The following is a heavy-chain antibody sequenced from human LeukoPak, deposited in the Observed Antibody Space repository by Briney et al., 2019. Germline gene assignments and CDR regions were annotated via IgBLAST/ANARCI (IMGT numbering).Heavy chain of an antibody. CDR3: AKGEYDYVWGSYRYDY. Sequence: GGTLRLSCAASGFTFSSYGMSWVRQAPGKGLEWVSAISGSGGSTYYADSVKGRFTISRDNSKNTLYLQTNSLRAEDTAVYYCAKGEYDYVWGSYRYDYWGQGTLVTVSS. D-gene: IGHD3-16*02. V-gene: IGHV3-23*01. J-gene: IGHJ4*02. CDR2: ISGSGGST. CDR1: GFTFSSYG.